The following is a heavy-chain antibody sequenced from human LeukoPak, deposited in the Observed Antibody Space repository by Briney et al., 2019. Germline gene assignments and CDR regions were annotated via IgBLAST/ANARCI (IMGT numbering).Heavy chain of an antibody. CDR1: GFTFSSYS. D-gene: IGHD3-22*01. CDR3: ARIYDSSGYYYGDYYYGMDV. Sequence: GGSLRLSCAASGFTFSSYSMNWVRQAPGKGLEWVSYISSSGSTIYYADSVKGRFTISRDNAKNSLYLQMNSLRAEDTAVYYCARIYDSSGYYYGDYYYGMDVWGQGTTVTVSS. J-gene: IGHJ6*02. CDR2: ISSSGSTI. V-gene: IGHV3-48*04.